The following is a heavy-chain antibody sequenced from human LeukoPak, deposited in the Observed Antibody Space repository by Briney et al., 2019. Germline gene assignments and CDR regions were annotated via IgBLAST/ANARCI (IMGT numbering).Heavy chain of an antibody. CDR2: IKQDGSGK. D-gene: IGHD2-15*01. CDR3: ASTQRGDYFDY. V-gene: IGHV3-7*01. J-gene: IGHJ4*02. Sequence: GGSLRLSCAASGFTFSSYWMSWVRQAPGKGLEWVANIKQDGSGKYYVDSVKGRFTISRDSAKNSLYLQMNSLRAEDTAVYYCASTQRGDYFDYWGQGTLVTVSS. CDR1: GFTFSSYW.